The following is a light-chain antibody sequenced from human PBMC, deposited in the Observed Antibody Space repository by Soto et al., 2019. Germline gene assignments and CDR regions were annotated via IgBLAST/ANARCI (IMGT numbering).Light chain of an antibody. CDR2: TAS. CDR1: QSVSNN. Sequence: EIVMTQSPATLSVSPGERATLSCRASQSVSNNLAWYQQKPGQAPRLLIYTASTRATGIPARFSGSGSGTEFTLTISSLQSEEFAVYYCQQYNNWYRTFGQGTKV. V-gene: IGKV3-15*01. J-gene: IGKJ1*01. CDR3: QQYNNWYRT.